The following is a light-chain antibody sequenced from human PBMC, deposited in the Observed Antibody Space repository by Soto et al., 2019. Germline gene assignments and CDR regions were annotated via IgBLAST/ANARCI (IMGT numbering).Light chain of an antibody. CDR2: EVS. CDR1: QSLLGSDGKTY. Sequence: DIVMTQTPLSLSVTPGQPASISCKSSQSLLGSDGKTYLSWYLQKPGHPPQLLIFEVSNHFSGVSDRFSRSGSGKDFTLKISRVEAEDVGVYYCMQSVQFPRTFGGGTKVEI. CDR3: MQSVQFPRT. V-gene: IGKV2D-29*01. J-gene: IGKJ4*01.